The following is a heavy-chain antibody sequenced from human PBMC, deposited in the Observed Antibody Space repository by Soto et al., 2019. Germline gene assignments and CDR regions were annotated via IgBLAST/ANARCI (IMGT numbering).Heavy chain of an antibody. J-gene: IGHJ5*02. Sequence: DVQLLESGGDLVQPGGSLRLSCAASGFIFSNYAMSWVRQAPGKGLEWVSLIRGSGGPTNYADSVKGRFTVSRDNSQAILLLPIHSLRAPDTAVYYCVKGIPVCYDWTHAWGQGTLVTVSS. CDR1: GFIFSNYA. V-gene: IGHV3-23*01. CDR2: IRGSGGPT. D-gene: IGHD5-12*01. CDR3: VKGIPVCYDWTHA.